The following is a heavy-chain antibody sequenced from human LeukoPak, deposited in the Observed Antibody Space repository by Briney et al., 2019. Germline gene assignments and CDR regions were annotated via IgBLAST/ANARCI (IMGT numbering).Heavy chain of an antibody. CDR2: INHSGST. V-gene: IGHV4-34*01. J-gene: IGHJ5*02. D-gene: IGHD1-20*01. CDR1: GGSFSGYY. CDR3: ARGFPFNWNDRKKNWSAP. Sequence: SETLSLTCAVYGGSFSGYYWSWIRQPPGKGLEWIGEINHSGSTNYNPSLKSRVTISVDTSKNQFSLKLSSVTAADTAVYYCARGFPFNWNDRKKNWSAPWGQGTLVTVSS.